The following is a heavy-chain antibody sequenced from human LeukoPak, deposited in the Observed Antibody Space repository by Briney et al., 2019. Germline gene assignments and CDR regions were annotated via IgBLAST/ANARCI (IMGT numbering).Heavy chain of an antibody. CDR1: GLIFSNYA. CDR2: ISDSGANT. J-gene: IGHJ4*02. D-gene: IGHD3-22*01. V-gene: IGHV3-23*01. Sequence: GGSLRPSCAASGLIFSNYAMSWVRQTPGKGLEWVSLISDSGANTHYADSVRGRFTISRDNARNTLYLQMNSLRAEDTALYYCAKDYPASGRTVYDTPLSDYWGQGTLVTVSS. CDR3: AKDYPASGRTVYDTPLSDY.